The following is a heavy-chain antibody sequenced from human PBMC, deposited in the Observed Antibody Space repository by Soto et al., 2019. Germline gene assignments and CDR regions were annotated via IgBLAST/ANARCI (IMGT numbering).Heavy chain of an antibody. J-gene: IGHJ4*02. D-gene: IGHD2-8*02. V-gene: IGHV4-39*01. CDR1: GGSVSSGSYY. CDR3: ARLAGVLALLHFDS. CDR2: ISYSGST. Sequence: SETLSLTCTVSGGSVSSGSYYWSWIRQPPGKGLEWIGSISYSGSTYYSPSLISRVAISVDTSKNQFSLKLSPVTAADTAVYYCARLAGVLALLHFDSWGQGALVTVSS.